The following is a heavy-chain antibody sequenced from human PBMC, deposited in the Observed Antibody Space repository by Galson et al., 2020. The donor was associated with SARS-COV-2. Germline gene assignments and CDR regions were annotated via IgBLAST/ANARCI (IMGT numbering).Heavy chain of an antibody. V-gene: IGHV1-69*13. Sequence: SVKVSCKASGGTFSSYAISWVRQAPGQGLEWMGGIIPIFGTANYAQKFQGRVTITADESTSTAYMERSSLRSEDTAVYYCARAMWGRSSSYVSDYYYYYMDVWGKGTTVTVSS. D-gene: IGHD2-2*01. CDR3: ARAMWGRSSSYVSDYYYYYMDV. CDR2: IIPIFGTA. CDR1: GGTFSSYA. J-gene: IGHJ6*03.